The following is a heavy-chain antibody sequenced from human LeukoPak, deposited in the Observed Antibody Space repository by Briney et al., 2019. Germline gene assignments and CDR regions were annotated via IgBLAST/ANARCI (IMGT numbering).Heavy chain of an antibody. Sequence: PGGSLRLSCAASGFTFSDHYMDWVRQAPGKGLEWVGRTRNKANSYTTEYASSVKGRFTISRHDSKNSLYLQMNSLKTEDTAVYYCATYYYGSGTSFIDYWGQGTLVTVSS. CDR1: GFTFSDHY. CDR3: ATYYYGSGTSFIDY. CDR2: TRNKANSYTT. J-gene: IGHJ4*02. D-gene: IGHD3-10*01. V-gene: IGHV3-72*01.